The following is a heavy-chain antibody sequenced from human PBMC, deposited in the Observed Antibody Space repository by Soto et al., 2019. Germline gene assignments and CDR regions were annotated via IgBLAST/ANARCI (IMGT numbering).Heavy chain of an antibody. CDR1: GFTFSSYA. CDR2: ISGSGGST. Sequence: GGSLRLSCAASGFTFSSYAMSWVRQAPGKGLEWVSAISGSGGSTYYADSVKGRFTISRDNSKNTLYLQMNSLRAEDTAVYYCAKDQRDSYVVDYYYYYMDVWGKGTTVTVSS. V-gene: IGHV3-23*01. D-gene: IGHD2-15*01. J-gene: IGHJ6*03. CDR3: AKDQRDSYVVDYYYYYMDV.